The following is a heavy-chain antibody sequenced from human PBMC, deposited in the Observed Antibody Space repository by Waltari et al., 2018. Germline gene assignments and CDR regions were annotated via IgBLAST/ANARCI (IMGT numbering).Heavy chain of an antibody. CDR3: ATGGGSSWYLDYYYGMDV. J-gene: IGHJ6*02. D-gene: IGHD6-13*01. CDR1: GYTLTELS. V-gene: IGHV1-24*01. Sequence: QVQLVQSGAEVKKPGASVKVSCKVSGYTLTELSMHWVRQAPGKGLEWMGGLDPEVGETIYGQKFQGRGTRTEDTSTDTAYMELSSLRSEDTAVYYCATGGGSSWYLDYYYGMDVWGQGTTVTVSS. CDR2: LDPEVGET.